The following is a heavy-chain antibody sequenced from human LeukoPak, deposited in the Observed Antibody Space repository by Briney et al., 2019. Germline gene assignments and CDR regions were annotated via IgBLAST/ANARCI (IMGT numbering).Heavy chain of an antibody. CDR1: GFSLSTSGVG. J-gene: IGHJ1*01. Sequence: SGPTLVNPTQTLTLTCSFSGFSLSTSGVGVGWIRQPPGKALEWLALIYWRGDQRYSPSLRTRLTIAKDTSKSQVVLTLTDVDPVDSATYYCVHQHNLAAADTWGQGILVTVSS. CDR2: IYWRGDQ. CDR3: VHQHNLAAADT. D-gene: IGHD6-13*01. V-gene: IGHV2-5*01.